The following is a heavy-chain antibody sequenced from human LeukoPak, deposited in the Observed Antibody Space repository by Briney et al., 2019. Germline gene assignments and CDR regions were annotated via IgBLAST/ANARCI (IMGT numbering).Heavy chain of an antibody. CDR2: IYDSGST. V-gene: IGHV4-39*01. Sequence: SETLSLTCTVSGGSISSSSYYWRWIRQPPGKGREGIGSIYDSGSTYYNLSLKIRVTIAIATSKNQFSLKLSSATAADTAWYSCARHEVGRSSWYLYYYYSMDVWGKGTPVTVSS. J-gene: IGHJ6*03. CDR3: ARHEVGRSSWYLYYYYSMDV. CDR1: GGSISSSSYY. D-gene: IGHD6-13*01.